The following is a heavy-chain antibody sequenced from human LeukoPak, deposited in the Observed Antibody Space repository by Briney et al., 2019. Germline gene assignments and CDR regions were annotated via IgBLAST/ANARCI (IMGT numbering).Heavy chain of an antibody. CDR2: INPNSGGT. V-gene: IGHV1-2*02. J-gene: IGHJ4*02. CDR3: AKSIAARPGYFDY. D-gene: IGHD6-6*01. Sequence: ASVKVSCKASGYTFTGYYMHWVRQAPGQGLEWMGWINPNSGGTNYAQKFQGRVTMTRDTSNSTAYMELSRLRSDDTAVYYCAKSIAARPGYFDYWGQGTLVTVSS. CDR1: GYTFTGYY.